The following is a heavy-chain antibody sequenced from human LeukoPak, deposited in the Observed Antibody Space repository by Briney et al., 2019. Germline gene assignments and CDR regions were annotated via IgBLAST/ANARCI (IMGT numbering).Heavy chain of an antibody. CDR2: IWYDGSNK. Sequence: GRSLRLSCAASGFTFSSYGMHWVRQAPGKGREWVAVIWYDGSNKYYADSVKGRFTISRDNSKNTLYLQMNSLRAEDTAVYYCARDGPDGVVPAAISLYYYMDVWGKGTTVTVSS. J-gene: IGHJ6*03. D-gene: IGHD2-2*01. CDR3: ARDGPDGVVPAAISLYYYMDV. CDR1: GFTFSSYG. V-gene: IGHV3-33*01.